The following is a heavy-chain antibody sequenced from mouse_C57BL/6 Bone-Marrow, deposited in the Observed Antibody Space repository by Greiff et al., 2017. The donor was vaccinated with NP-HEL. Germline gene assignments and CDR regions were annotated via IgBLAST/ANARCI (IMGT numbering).Heavy chain of an antibody. Sequence: VQLKQSGAELVRPGASVKLSCTASGFNIKDDYMHWVKQRPEQGLEWIGWIDPENGDTEYASKFQGKATIPADTSSNTAYLQLNSLTSEDTAVYYCTTPFYDGYLYDIDYWGQGTPLTVSS. D-gene: IGHD2-3*01. CDR2: IDPENGDT. J-gene: IGHJ2*01. V-gene: IGHV14-4*01. CDR1: GFNIKDDY. CDR3: TTPFYDGYLYDIDY.